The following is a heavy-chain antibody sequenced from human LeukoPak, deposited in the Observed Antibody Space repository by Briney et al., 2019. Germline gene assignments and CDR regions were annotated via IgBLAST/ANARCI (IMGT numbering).Heavy chain of an antibody. CDR1: ESPFTGYY. CDR2: INPNSGGT. V-gene: IGHV1-2*02. D-gene: IGHD3-3*01. CDR3: ARVYDFWSGYFYFDY. J-gene: IGHJ4*02. Sequence: GASVKVSCKASESPFTGYYMHWVRQAPGQGLEWMGWINPNSGGTNYAQKFQGRVTMTRDTSISTAYMELSRLRSDDTAVYYCARVYDFWSGYFYFDYWGQGTLVTVSS.